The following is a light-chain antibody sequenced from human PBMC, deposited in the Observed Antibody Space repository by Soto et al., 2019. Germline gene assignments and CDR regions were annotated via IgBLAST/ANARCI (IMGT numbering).Light chain of an antibody. J-gene: IGLJ1*01. CDR3: SSYTGSSTPYV. CDR1: SSDSGTYKD. Sequence: QSVLTQPASVSGSAGQSVTIPCTGTSSDSGTYKDVSGYQQPPGKASKLMMYEGSDRPSGGSNLFSGSKSRNTASLTISGLQAEDEADYYCSSYTGSSTPYVFGSGTKVTVL. V-gene: IGLV2-14*01. CDR2: EGS.